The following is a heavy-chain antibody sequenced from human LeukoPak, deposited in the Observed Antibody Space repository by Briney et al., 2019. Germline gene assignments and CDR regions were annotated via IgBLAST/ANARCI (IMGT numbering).Heavy chain of an antibody. CDR1: GFTFSSYA. J-gene: IGHJ4*02. CDR3: AKVGYYSDSSGYYLDY. Sequence: GGSLRLSCAASGFTFSSYAMSWVRQAPGKGLEWVSAISGSGGSTYYADSVKGRFTISRDNSKNTLYLQMSSLRAEDTAVYFCAKVGYYSDSSGYYLDYWGQGALVTVSS. D-gene: IGHD3-22*01. V-gene: IGHV3-23*01. CDR2: ISGSGGST.